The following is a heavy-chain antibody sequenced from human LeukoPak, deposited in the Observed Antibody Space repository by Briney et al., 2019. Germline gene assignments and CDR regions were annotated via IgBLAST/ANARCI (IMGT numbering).Heavy chain of an antibody. Sequence: SETLSLTCTVSGGSISSGDYYWSWIRQPPGRGLEWIGYIYYNGATYYNPSLKSRVTISVDTSMNQFSLRLSSVTAADTAVYYCASTRGSGYSVYYFDNWGQGALVIVSS. CDR3: ASTRGSGYSVYYFDN. CDR1: GGSISSGDYY. J-gene: IGHJ4*02. V-gene: IGHV4-30-4*01. D-gene: IGHD3-22*01. CDR2: IYYNGAT.